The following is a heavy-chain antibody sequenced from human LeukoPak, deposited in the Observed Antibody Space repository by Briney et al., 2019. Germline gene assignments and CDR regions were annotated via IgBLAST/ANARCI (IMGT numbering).Heavy chain of an antibody. D-gene: IGHD3-22*01. CDR1: GGTFSSYA. CDR3: ARYGYASSGYYSYFDY. J-gene: IGHJ4*02. CDR2: IIPIFGTA. Sequence: PGGSLRLSCAASGGTFSSYAISWVRQAPGQGLEWMGGIIPIFGTANYAQKFQGRVTITADESTSTAYMELSSLRSEDTAVYYCARYGYASSGYYSYFDYWGQGTLVTVSS. V-gene: IGHV1-69*01.